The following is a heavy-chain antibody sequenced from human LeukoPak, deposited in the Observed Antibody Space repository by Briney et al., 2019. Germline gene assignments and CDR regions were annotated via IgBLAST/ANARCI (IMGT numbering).Heavy chain of an antibody. V-gene: IGHV3-7*01. Sequence: GGSLRLPCAASGFLFSNYWMQWVRQAPGKGLEWVANIRQDGGETYYVDSVKGRFTISRDNAQNSLYLQMTSLRVEDMAIYYCVRGGFFRYSGTSGDYWGQGSQVTVSS. CDR3: VRGGFFRYSGTSGDY. CDR1: GFLFSNYW. CDR2: IRQDGGET. D-gene: IGHD1-26*01. J-gene: IGHJ4*02.